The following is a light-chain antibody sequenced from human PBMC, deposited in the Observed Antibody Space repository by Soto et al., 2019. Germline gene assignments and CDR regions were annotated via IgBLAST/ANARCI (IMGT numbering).Light chain of an antibody. CDR2: SNN. V-gene: IGLV1-47*02. J-gene: IGLJ3*02. CDR1: SSNIGSNY. CDR3: AAWDDSLRGWG. Sequence: QSVLTQPPSASGTPGQRGTISCSGSSSNIGSNYVYWYQQLPGTAPKLLIYSNNQRPSGVPDRFSGSKSGTSASLAISGLRSEDEADYYCAAWDDSLRGWGFGGGTKLTVL.